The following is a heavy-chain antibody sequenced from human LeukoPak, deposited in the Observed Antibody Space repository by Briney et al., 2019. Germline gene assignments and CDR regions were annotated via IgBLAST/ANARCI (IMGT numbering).Heavy chain of an antibody. J-gene: IGHJ4*02. CDR1: GFTFSDHY. Sequence: GGSLKLSCKASGFTFSDHYMSWIRQAPGKGLEWVSYISSSGSTIYYADSVKGRFTISRDNAKNSLYLQMNSLRAEDTAVYYCAKTMGAIDHDYWGQGTLVTVSS. CDR3: AKTMGAIDHDY. D-gene: IGHD1-26*01. CDR2: ISSSGSTI. V-gene: IGHV3-11*01.